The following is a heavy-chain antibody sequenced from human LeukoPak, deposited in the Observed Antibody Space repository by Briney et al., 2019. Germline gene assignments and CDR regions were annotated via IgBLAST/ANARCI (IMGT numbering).Heavy chain of an antibody. CDR2: IYHSGST. D-gene: IGHD2-21*01. CDR1: GGSISSGDYY. V-gene: IGHV4-30-2*01. CDR3: ARGAPYPYYGMDV. J-gene: IGHJ6*02. Sequence: PSQTLSLTCTVSGGSISSGDYYWSWIRQPPGKGLEWIGYIYHSGSTYYNPSLKSRVTISVDRSKNQFSLKLSSVTAADTAVYYCARGAPYPYYGMDVWGQGTTVTVSS.